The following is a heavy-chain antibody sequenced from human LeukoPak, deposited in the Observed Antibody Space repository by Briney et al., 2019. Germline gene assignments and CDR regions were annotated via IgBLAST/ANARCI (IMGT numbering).Heavy chain of an antibody. V-gene: IGHV3-64D*06. Sequence: GGSLRLSCSGSGFTFSNYGMHWVRQAPGKGLEYVSGINSNGGSTYYADSVKGRFTISRDNSKNILYLQMSSLRTEDTAVYYCAKDRRIVWFGELSGFDYWGQGTLVTVSS. CDR2: INSNGGST. CDR3: AKDRRIVWFGELSGFDY. J-gene: IGHJ4*02. D-gene: IGHD3-10*01. CDR1: GFTFSNYG.